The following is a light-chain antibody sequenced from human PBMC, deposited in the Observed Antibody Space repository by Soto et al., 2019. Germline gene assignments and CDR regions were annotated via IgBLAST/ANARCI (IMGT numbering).Light chain of an antibody. CDR3: CSFAGTVAYV. Sequence: QSVLTQPASVAGSPGQSSTLSCAGTGSDVGAYNLVSSYQQHPGKAPQLIICEVNTRPSGISNRFSGSKSGDTASLTISGLQAEDEADYFCCSFAGTVAYVFGTGTKLTVL. J-gene: IGLJ1*01. CDR2: EVN. CDR1: GSDVGAYNL. V-gene: IGLV2-23*02.